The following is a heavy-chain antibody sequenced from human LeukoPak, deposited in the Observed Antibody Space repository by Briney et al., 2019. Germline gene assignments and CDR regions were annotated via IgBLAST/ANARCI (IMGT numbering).Heavy chain of an antibody. CDR3: ARDLDYYDSSGYQTYYFDY. J-gene: IGHJ4*02. Sequence: ASVKVSCKASGYTFTGYYMHWVRQAPGQGLEWMGWINPNSGGTNYAQKLQGRVTMTTDTSTSTAYMELRSLRSDDTAVYYCARDLDYYDSSGYQTYYFDYWGQGTLVTVSS. CDR2: INPNSGGT. CDR1: GYTFTGYY. D-gene: IGHD3-22*01. V-gene: IGHV1-2*02.